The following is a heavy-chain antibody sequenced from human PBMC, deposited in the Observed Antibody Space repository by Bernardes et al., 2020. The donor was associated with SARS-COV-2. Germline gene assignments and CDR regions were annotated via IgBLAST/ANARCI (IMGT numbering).Heavy chain of an antibody. V-gene: IGHV2-26*01. Sequence: SGPTLVKPTETLTLTCTVSGFSLNNVKMGVSWIRQLPGKALEWLAHIFSHDERSYSTSLKRRLTISKDISKSQVLLTMTNMDPVDTATYYCARYYYDGSGYLQMIDYWGQGTLVTVSS. CDR3: ARYYYDGSGYLQMIDY. CDR2: IFSHDER. D-gene: IGHD3-22*01. CDR1: GFSLNNVKMG. J-gene: IGHJ4*02.